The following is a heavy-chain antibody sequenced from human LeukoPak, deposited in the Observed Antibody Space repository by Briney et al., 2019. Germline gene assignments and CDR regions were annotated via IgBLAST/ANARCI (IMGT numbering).Heavy chain of an antibody. CDR1: GFTFGSYS. J-gene: IGHJ4*02. Sequence: GGSLRLSCAASGFTFGSYSMNWVRQAPGKGLEWVSSISSSSSYIYYADSVKGRFTISRDNAKNSLYLQTNSLRAEDTAVYYCARDRNLLWFGEQPSFDYWGQGTLVTVSS. V-gene: IGHV3-21*01. D-gene: IGHD3-10*01. CDR2: ISSSSSYI. CDR3: ARDRNLLWFGEQPSFDY.